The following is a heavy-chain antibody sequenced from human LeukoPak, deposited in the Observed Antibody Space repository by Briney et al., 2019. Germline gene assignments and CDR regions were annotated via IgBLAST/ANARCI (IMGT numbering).Heavy chain of an antibody. V-gene: IGHV4-39*01. CDR1: GGSISGSSYY. D-gene: IGHD2-2*01. CDR2: IDYSGRT. CDR3: ARRKGVAQLAS. J-gene: IGHJ5*02. Sequence: PSETLSLTCNVSGGSISGSSYYWGWIRQPPGKGLEWIGCIDYSGRTYYNPSLKSRVTISVHTSKTQFSLKLSFVTAADTAVYYCARRKGVAQLASWGQGTLVTVSS.